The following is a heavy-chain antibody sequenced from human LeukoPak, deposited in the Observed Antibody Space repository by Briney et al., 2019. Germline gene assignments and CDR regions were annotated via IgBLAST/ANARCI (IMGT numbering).Heavy chain of an antibody. V-gene: IGHV4-34*01. J-gene: IGHJ5*02. CDR2: IYYSGST. D-gene: IGHD1-1*01. CDR1: GGSFSDYS. CDR3: ARGMPSWINWFDP. Sequence: PSETLSLTCAVYGGSFSDYSWSWIRQPPGKGLEWIGSIYYSGSTYYNPSLKSRVTISVDTSKNQFSLKLSSVTAADTAVYYCARGMPSWINWFDPWGQGTLVTVSS.